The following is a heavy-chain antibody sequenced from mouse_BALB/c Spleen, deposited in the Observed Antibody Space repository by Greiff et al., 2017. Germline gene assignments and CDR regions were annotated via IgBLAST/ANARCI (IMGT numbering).Heavy chain of an antibody. V-gene: IGHV14-3*02. CDR3: ARGMITTRGFTY. CDR2: IDPANGNT. J-gene: IGHJ3*01. Sequence: DVKLQESGAELVKPGASVKLSCTASGFNIKDTYMHWVKQRPEQGLEWIGRIDPANGNTKYDPKFQGKATITADTSSNTAYLQLSSLTSEDTAVYYCARGMITTRGFTYWGQGTLVTVSA. CDR1: GFNIKDTY. D-gene: IGHD2-4*01.